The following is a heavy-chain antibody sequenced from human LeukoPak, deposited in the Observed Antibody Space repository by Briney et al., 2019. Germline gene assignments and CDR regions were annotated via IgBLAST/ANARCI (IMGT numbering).Heavy chain of an antibody. CDR1: GYTFNNYW. J-gene: IGHJ4*02. CDR2: LYPDGSAT. V-gene: IGHV5-51*01. CDR3: ARGSEYSSGWYVY. D-gene: IGHD6-19*01. Sequence: GESLKISCKASGYTFNNYWIGWVRQMPGRGLEWMGMLYPDGSATTYHPSFEGRVTISADKSISTAYLRWSSLKASDTAMYYCARGSEYSSGWYVYWGQGTLVTVSS.